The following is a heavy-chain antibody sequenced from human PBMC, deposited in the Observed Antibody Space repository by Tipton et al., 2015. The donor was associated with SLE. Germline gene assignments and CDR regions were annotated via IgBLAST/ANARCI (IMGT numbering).Heavy chain of an antibody. CDR2: IGYDGSNK. D-gene: IGHD3-22*01. V-gene: IGHV3-30*02. CDR1: GFSFSSYG. CDR3: AVVLTSIG. J-gene: IGHJ4*02. Sequence: SLRLSCAASGFSFSSYGFHWVRQAPGKGLEWVAFIGYDGSNKYYADFVKGRFTSSRDNSKNTLYLQMNSLRVEDTAVYYCAVVLTSIGWGQGTLVTVSS.